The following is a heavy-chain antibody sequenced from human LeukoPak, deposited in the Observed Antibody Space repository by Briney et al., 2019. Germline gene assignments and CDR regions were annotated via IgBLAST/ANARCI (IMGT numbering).Heavy chain of an antibody. CDR3: AAEIRGRDYDSSLVPGY. CDR2: IVVGSGNT. Sequence: SVKVSCKASGFTFTSSAMQWVRQARGQRLEWIGWIVVGSGNTNYAQKFQERVTITRDMSTSTAYMELSSLRSEDTAVYYCAAEIRGRDYDSSLVPGYWGQGTLVTVSS. CDR1: GFTFTSSA. J-gene: IGHJ4*02. D-gene: IGHD3-22*01. V-gene: IGHV1-58*02.